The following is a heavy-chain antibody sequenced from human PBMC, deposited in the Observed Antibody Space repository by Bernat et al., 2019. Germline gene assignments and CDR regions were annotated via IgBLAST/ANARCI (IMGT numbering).Heavy chain of an antibody. D-gene: IGHD1-26*01. J-gene: IGHJ3*02. V-gene: IGHV4-39*01. Sequence: QQRLQESGPGLVKPSETLSLTCTVSGGSISSSSYYWGWIRQPPGKGLEWIGTMYYTGSTYYNPSLKSRVNISVDRSKNQFSLKLNSVTAAETALYYCAKRIGVGANDAFDIWGQGTMVTVSS. CDR1: GGSISSSSYY. CDR2: MYYTGST. CDR3: AKRIGVGANDAFDI.